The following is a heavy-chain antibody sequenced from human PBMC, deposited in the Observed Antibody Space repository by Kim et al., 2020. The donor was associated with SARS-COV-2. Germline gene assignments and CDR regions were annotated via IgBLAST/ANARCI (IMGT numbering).Heavy chain of an antibody. J-gene: IGHJ5*02. CDR3: ARRVTQILTGYYISSWFDP. CDR1: GGSISSYY. Sequence: SETLSLICTVSGGSISSYYWSWIRQPPGKGLEWIGYIYYSGSTNYNPSLKSRVTISVDTSKNQFSLKLSSVTAADTAVYYCARRVTQILTGYYISSWFDPWGQGTLVTVSS. CDR2: IYYSGST. D-gene: IGHD3-9*01. V-gene: IGHV4-59*01.